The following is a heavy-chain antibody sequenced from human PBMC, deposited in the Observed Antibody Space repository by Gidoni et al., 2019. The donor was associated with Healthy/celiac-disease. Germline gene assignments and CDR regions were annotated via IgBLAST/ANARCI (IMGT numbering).Heavy chain of an antibody. D-gene: IGHD2-2*02. J-gene: IGHJ3*02. CDR3: ASYCSSTSCYTGPAFDI. CDR2: IYYSGST. Sequence: QAQLQESGPGLVKPSETLSLTCPVSGGSISSYYWSWIRQPPGKGLEWIGYIYYSGSTNYNPSLKSRVTISVDTSKNQFSLKLSSVTAADTAVYYCASYCSSTSCYTGPAFDIWGQGTMVTVSS. V-gene: IGHV4-59*01. CDR1: GGSISSYY.